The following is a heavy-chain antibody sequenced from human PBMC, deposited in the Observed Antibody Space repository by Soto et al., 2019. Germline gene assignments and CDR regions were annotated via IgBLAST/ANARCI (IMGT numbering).Heavy chain of an antibody. Sequence: GSLRLSCVVSGXTISNFEMNWVRQAPGKGLELLSYISSGTSRYYEDSLKGRFTISIDNSKNTLYLQMNSMRAEDTALYYCAKDKSGYYSDAFYIWGHGTMGTVSS. D-gene: IGHD3-22*01. J-gene: IGHJ3*02. CDR1: GXTISNFE. V-gene: IGHV3-48*03. CDR2: ISSGTSR. CDR3: AKDKSGYYSDAFYI.